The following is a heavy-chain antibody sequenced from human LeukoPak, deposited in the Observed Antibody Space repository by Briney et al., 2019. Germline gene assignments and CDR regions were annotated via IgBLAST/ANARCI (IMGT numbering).Heavy chain of an antibody. J-gene: IGHJ4*02. CDR1: GYTFTGYY. CDR2: INPNSGGT. V-gene: IGHV1-2*02. CDR3: ARSVDFDWLFNFDY. Sequence: GASVKVSCKASGYTFTGYYMHWVRQAPGQGLEWMGWINPNSGGTNYAQKFQGRVTMTRDTSIGTAYMELSRLRSDDTAVYYCARSVDFDWLFNFDYWGQGTLVTVSS. D-gene: IGHD3-9*01.